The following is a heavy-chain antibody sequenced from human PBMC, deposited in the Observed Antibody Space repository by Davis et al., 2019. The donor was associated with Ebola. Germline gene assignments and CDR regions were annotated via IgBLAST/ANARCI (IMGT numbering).Heavy chain of an antibody. V-gene: IGHV1-69*13. CDR3: AREQLWKKNWFDP. D-gene: IGHD5-18*01. J-gene: IGHJ5*02. Sequence: SVKVSCKSSGGSLGSYAFSWVRQAPGQGLEWMGGIIPIFGTANYAQKFQGRVTITADESTSTAYMELSSLRSEDTAVYYCAREQLWKKNWFDPWGQGTLVTVSS. CDR1: GGSLGSYA. CDR2: IIPIFGTA.